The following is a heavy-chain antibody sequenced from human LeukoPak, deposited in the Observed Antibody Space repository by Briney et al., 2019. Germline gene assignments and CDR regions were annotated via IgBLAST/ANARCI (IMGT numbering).Heavy chain of an antibody. CDR3: ARDRLSVGKFRHDAFDI. J-gene: IGHJ3*02. Sequence: SETLSLTCTVSGGSISSGDYYWSCIRQPPGKGLEWIGYIYYTGHTYYNPSLESRVTISVDTSKNQFSLKLSSVTAADTAVYYCARDRLSVGKFRHDAFDIWGQGTMVTVSS. D-gene: IGHD3-10*01. CDR2: IYYTGHT. CDR1: GGSISSGDYY. V-gene: IGHV4-30-4*01.